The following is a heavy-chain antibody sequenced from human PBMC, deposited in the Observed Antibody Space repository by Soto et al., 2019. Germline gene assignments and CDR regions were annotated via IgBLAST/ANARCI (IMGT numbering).Heavy chain of an antibody. Sequence: PGGSLRLSCAASGFTFSSYSMNWVRQAPGKGLEWVSSISSSSSYIYYADSVKGRFTISRDNAKNSLYLQMNSLRAEDTAVYYCARDPPRYYYDRPLFFDIWGQGTMVTLSS. CDR3: ARDPPRYYYDRPLFFDI. J-gene: IGHJ3*02. D-gene: IGHD3-22*01. CDR2: ISSSSSYI. CDR1: GFTFSSYS. V-gene: IGHV3-21*01.